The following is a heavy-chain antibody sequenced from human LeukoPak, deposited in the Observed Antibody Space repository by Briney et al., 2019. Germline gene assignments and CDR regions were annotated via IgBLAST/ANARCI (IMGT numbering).Heavy chain of an antibody. CDR3: ARVPSAPYCSGGSCSVGYYYYYMDV. CDR1: GYTFTSYG. V-gene: IGHV1-18*01. D-gene: IGHD2-15*01. Sequence: ASVKVSCKASGYTFTSYGISWVRQAPGQGLEWMGWISAYNGNTNYAQKLQGRVTMTTDTSTSTAYMELRSLRSDDTAVYYCARVPSAPYCSGGSCSVGYYYYYMDVWGKGTTVTVSS. CDR2: ISAYNGNT. J-gene: IGHJ6*03.